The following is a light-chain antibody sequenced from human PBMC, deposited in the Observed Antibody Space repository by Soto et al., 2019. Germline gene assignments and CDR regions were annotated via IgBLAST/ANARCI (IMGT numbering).Light chain of an antibody. CDR3: HQYGRA. Sequence: EIVLTQSPDTLSLSPGERATLSCRASQSIDSNTLGWYQQKPGQAPRLLIYGASSSATGIPDRYSGSGSGTGFTFTISRLEPEDVAVYYCHQYGRAFGQGTKVEIE. J-gene: IGKJ1*01. CDR1: QSIDSNT. V-gene: IGKV3-20*01. CDR2: GAS.